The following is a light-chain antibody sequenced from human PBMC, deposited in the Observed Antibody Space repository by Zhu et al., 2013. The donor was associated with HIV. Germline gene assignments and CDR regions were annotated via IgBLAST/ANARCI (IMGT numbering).Light chain of an antibody. CDR1: QSVLYSSNNNNY. V-gene: IGKV4-1*01. CDR2: WAS. CDR3: QQFDELPLT. J-gene: IGKJ4*01. Sequence: DIVMTQSPDSLAVSLGERATINCKSSQSVLYSSNNNNYLAWYQQKPGQPPKLLIYWASTRESGVPDRFSGSGSGTHFSLIITNLQPEDIATYYCQQFDELPLTFGGGPRWRSN.